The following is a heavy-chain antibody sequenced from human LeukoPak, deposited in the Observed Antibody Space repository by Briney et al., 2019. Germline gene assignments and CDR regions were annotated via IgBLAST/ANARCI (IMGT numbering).Heavy chain of an antibody. CDR1: GGSFSGYY. CDR2: INHSGST. CDR3: ARGGIRRPPQI. Sequence: SETLSLTCAVYGGSFSGYYWSWIRQPPGKGLEWIGEINHSGSTNYNPSLKSRVTTSVDTSKNQFSLKLSSVTAADTAVYYCARGGIRRPPQIWGQGTMVTVSS. J-gene: IGHJ3*02. V-gene: IGHV4-34*01.